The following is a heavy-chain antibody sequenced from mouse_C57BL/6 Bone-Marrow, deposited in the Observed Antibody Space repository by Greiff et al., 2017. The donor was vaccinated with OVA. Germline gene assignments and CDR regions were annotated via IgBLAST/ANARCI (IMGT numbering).Heavy chain of an antibody. J-gene: IGHJ2*01. CDR2: INPYNGGT. Sequence: DVKLQESGPVLVKPGASVKMSCKASGYTFTDYYMNWVKQSHGKSLEWIGVINPYNGGTSYNQKFKGKATLTVDKSSSTAYMELNSLTSEDSAVYYCARRDYYGSKYFDYWGQGTTLTVSS. CDR1: GYTFTDYY. D-gene: IGHD1-1*01. CDR3: ARRDYYGSKYFDY. V-gene: IGHV1-19*01.